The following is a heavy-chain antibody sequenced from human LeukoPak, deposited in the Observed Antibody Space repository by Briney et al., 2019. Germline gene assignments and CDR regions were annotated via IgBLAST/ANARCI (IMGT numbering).Heavy chain of an antibody. CDR1: GFTFSSYS. D-gene: IGHD3-9*01. CDR3: ARSCLFCKVDYDILTGYYPAFDY. V-gene: IGHV3-21*01. Sequence: PGGSLRLSCAASGFTFSSYSMNWVRQAPGKGLEWVSSISSSSSYIYCADSVKGRFTISRDNAKNSLYLQMNSLRAEDTAVYYCARSCLFCKVDYDILTGYYPAFDYWGQGTLVTVSS. J-gene: IGHJ4*02. CDR2: ISSSSSYI.